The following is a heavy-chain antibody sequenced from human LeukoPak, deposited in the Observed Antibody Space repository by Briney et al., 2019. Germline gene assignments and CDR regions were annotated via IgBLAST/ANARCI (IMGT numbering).Heavy chain of an antibody. Sequence: GGSLRLSCAASGITFSSYGMSWIRQAPGKGLEWVSYISSSGSTKDYADSVKGRFTISRDNAKNSLYLQMNSLRAEDTAVYYCARESGNYAYFDCWGQGTLVTVSS. CDR1: GITFSSYG. V-gene: IGHV3-11*01. D-gene: IGHD1-26*01. CDR2: ISSSGSTK. J-gene: IGHJ4*02. CDR3: ARESGNYAYFDC.